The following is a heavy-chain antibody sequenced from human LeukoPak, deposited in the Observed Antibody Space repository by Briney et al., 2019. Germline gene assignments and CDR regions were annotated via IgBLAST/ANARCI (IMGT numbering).Heavy chain of an antibody. CDR2: INHSGST. V-gene: IGHV4-34*01. J-gene: IGHJ4*02. CDR3: AREAIAAAGTHRKFDY. Sequence: PSETLSLTCAVYGGSHSGYYWSLIRRPPGKGLEWIGEINHSGSTNYNPSLKSRVTISVDASKNQFSLKLSSVTAADTAVYYCAREAIAAAGTHRKFDYWGQGTLVTVSP. D-gene: IGHD6-13*01. CDR1: GGSHSGYY.